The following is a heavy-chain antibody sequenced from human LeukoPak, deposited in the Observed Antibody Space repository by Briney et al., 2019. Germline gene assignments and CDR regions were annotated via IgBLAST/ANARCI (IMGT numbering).Heavy chain of an antibody. CDR1: GFTFSDYH. J-gene: IGHJ4*02. CDR2: ISSSGSTT. D-gene: IGHD1-14*01. V-gene: IGHV3-11*01. Sequence: GGPLRLSCAASGFTFSDYHMTWIRQPPGKGLQWVSYISSSGSTTYYADSVKGRFTISRDNAGNSLYLQMNSLRAEDTALYYCAREKAGPADYWGQGTLVTVSS. CDR3: AREKAGPADY.